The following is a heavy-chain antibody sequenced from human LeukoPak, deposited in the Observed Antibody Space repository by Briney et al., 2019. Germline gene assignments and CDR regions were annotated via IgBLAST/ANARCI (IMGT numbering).Heavy chain of an antibody. Sequence: GGSLRLSCAASGFTFSWCNMNWVRQAPGKGLEWVSYISGSGGIIYYTDSVKGRFTISRDNAKNSLYLQMNTLRAEDTAVYYCARALRGGYSYGYPAYYWGQGTLVTVSS. CDR2: ISGSGGII. J-gene: IGHJ4*02. CDR3: ARALRGGYSYGYPAYY. D-gene: IGHD5-18*01. CDR1: GFTFSWCN. V-gene: IGHV3-48*01.